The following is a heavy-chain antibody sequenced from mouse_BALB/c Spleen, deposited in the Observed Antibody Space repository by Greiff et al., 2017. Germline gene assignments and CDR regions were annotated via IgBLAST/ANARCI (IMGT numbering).Heavy chain of an antibody. D-gene: IGHD2-4*01. J-gene: IGHJ2*01. CDR2: ISSGGGST. CDR3: ARQMGLRHFDY. V-gene: IGHV5-12-1*01. CDR1: GFAFSSYD. Sequence: EVQLQESGGGLVKPGGSLKLSCAASGFAFSSYDMSWVRQTPEKRLEWVAYISSGGGSTYYPDTVKGRFTISRDNAKNTLYLQMSSLKSEDTAMYYCARQMGLRHFDYWGQGTTLTVSS.